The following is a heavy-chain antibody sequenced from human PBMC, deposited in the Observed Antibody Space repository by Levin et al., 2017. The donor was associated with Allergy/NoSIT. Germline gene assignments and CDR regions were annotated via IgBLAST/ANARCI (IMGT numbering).Heavy chain of an antibody. V-gene: IGHV3-9*01. J-gene: IGHJ4*02. CDR1: GFTFDDYA. CDR3: AKGGATNYFDY. CDR2: ISWNSGSI. Sequence: GGSLRLSCAASGFTFDDYAMHWVRQAPGKGLEWVSGISWNSGSIGYADSVKGRFTISRDNAKNSLYLQMNSLRAEDTALYYCAKGGATNYFDYWGQGTLVTVSS. D-gene: IGHD1-26*01.